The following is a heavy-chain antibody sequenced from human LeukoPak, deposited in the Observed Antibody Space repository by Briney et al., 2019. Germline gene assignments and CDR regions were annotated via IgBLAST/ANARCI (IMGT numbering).Heavy chain of an antibody. CDR3: ASTLCGGDCYSNWFDP. V-gene: IGHV1-69*06. CDR1: GGTFSSYA. J-gene: IGHJ5*02. CDR2: IIPIFGTA. D-gene: IGHD2-21*02. Sequence: SVKVSCKASGGTFSSYAISWVRQAPGQGLEWMGGIIPIFGTANYAQKFQGRVTITADKSTSTAYMELSSLRSEDTAVYYCASTLCGGDCYSNWFDPWGQGTLVTVSS.